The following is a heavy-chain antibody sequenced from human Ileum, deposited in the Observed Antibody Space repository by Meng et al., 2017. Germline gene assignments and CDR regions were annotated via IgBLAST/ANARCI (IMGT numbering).Heavy chain of an antibody. D-gene: IGHD4-17*01. CDR3: ARDQIGDYVWDY. J-gene: IGHJ4*02. CDR1: GYTFTSTNYG. V-gene: IGHV1-18*01. CDR2: VSTYNDDT. Sequence: QVQLVQSGAEVKKPGASVKVSCKASGYTFTSTNYGISWMRQAPGQGLEWMGWVSTYNDDTNHVQKFQDRVTMTTDTSTSTVYVELRSLRPDDTAVYYCARDQIGDYVWDYWGQGTLVTVSS.